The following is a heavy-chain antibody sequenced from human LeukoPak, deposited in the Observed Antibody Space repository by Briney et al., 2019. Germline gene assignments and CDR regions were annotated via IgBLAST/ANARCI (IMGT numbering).Heavy chain of an antibody. J-gene: IGHJ4*02. CDR3: TTGGRDYVWGSYRCRADY. Sequence: PGGSLRLSCAASGFTFSNAWMSWVRQAPGKGLEWVGRIKSKTDGGTTDYAAPVKGRFTISRDDSKNTLYLQMNSLKTEDTAVYYCTTGGRDYVWGSYRCRADYWGQGTLVTVSS. V-gene: IGHV3-15*01. CDR2: IKSKTDGGTT. D-gene: IGHD3-16*02. CDR1: GFTFSNAW.